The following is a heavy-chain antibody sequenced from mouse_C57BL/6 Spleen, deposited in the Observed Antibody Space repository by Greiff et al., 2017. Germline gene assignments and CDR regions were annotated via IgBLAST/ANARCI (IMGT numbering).Heavy chain of an antibody. CDR2: INPNTGGT. CDR1: GYTFTDYN. J-gene: IGHJ3*01. CDR3: ARDGIYYGNSWFAY. Sequence: VQLKESGPELVKPGASVKMSCKASGYTFTDYNMHWVQQSHGKSLEWIGYINPNTGGTSYNQKFKGKATLTVNKSSSTAYMERRSLTSEDSAVYYGARDGIYYGNSWFAYWGQGTMVTVAA. V-gene: IGHV1-22*01. D-gene: IGHD2-1*01.